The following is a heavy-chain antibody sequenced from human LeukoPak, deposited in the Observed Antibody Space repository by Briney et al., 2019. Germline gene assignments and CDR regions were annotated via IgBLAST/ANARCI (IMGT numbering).Heavy chain of an antibody. CDR2: ISGSGGST. V-gene: IGHV3-23*01. J-gene: IGHJ1*01. CDR3: ARDSRYYDSSGPT. D-gene: IGHD3-22*01. Sequence: GGSLRLSCAASGFTFSSYGMSWVRQAPGKGLEWVSAISGSGGSTYYADSVKGRFTISRENAKNSLFLTMTRLRVEDTAVYYCARDSRYYDSSGPTWGQGTLVTVSS. CDR1: GFTFSSYG.